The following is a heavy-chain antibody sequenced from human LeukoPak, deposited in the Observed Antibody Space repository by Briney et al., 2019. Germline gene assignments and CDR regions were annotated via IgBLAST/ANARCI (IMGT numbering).Heavy chain of an antibody. CDR1: GFTFSSYG. CDR2: ISYDGSNK. D-gene: IGHD1-26*01. J-gene: IGHJ4*02. CDR3: AREYGSYYSVHFDY. Sequence: GGSLRLSCAASGFTFSSYGMHWVRQAPGKGLEWVAVISYDGSNKYYADSVKGRFTISRDNSKNTLYLQMNSLRAEDTAVYYCAREYGSYYSVHFDYWGQGTLVTVSS. V-gene: IGHV3-30*03.